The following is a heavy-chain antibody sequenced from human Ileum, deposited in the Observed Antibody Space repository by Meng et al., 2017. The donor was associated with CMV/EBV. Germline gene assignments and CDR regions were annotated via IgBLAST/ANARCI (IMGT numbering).Heavy chain of an antibody. CDR2: IQYDGSNK. CDR1: GFAFSSYV. D-gene: IGHD6-19*01. CDR3: AKESVAGDY. Sequence: GLLVGFGVGVVQLGGSLGLSCAASGFAFSSYVMHWVRQAPGRGLEWVAFIQYDGSNKYNVDSVKGRFTISRDNSKSMLYLQMNSLRAEDTAIYYCAKESVAGDYWGRGTLVTVSS. V-gene: IGHV3-30*02. J-gene: IGHJ4*02.